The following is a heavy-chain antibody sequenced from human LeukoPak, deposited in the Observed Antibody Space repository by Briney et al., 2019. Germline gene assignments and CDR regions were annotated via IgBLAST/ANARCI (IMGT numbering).Heavy chain of an antibody. J-gene: IGHJ6*02. CDR2: IYYSGST. CDR1: GGSISSYY. V-gene: IGHV4-59*12. D-gene: IGHD1-26*01. Sequence: SETLSLTCTVSGGSISSYYWSWIRQPPGKGLEWIGYIYYSGSTNYNLSLKSRVTISVDTSKNQFSLKLSSVTAADTAVYYCARIHYSGSYPQSGMDVWGQGTTVTVSS. CDR3: ARIHYSGSYPQSGMDV.